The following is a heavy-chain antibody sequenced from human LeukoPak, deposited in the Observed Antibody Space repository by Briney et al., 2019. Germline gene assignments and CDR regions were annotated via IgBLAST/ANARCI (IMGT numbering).Heavy chain of an antibody. V-gene: IGHV3-33*01. CDR1: GFTFSTYG. CDR3: TREEVRAPLGN. J-gene: IGHJ4*02. D-gene: IGHD3-10*01. CDR2: IYYDGSNK. Sequence: GGSLRLSCAASGFTFSTYGMHWVRQAPGKGLEWVALIYYDGSNKYYADSVKGRFTVSRDNSKNTLYLQMNVLRAEDTGIYYCTREEVRAPLGNWGQGTLVTVSS.